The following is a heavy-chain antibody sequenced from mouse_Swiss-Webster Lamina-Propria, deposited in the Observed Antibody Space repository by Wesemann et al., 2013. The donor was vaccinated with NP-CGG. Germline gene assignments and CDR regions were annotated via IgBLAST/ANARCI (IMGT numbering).Heavy chain of an antibody. CDR2: CSGSYT. J-gene: IGHJ2*01. CDR3: ARHITTGLEY. D-gene: IGHD1-1*01. Sequence: CSGSYTYYPDSVKGRFTISRDNAKNTLYLQMSSLKSEDTAMYYCARHITTGLEYWGQGTTLTVSS. V-gene: IGHV5-6*01.